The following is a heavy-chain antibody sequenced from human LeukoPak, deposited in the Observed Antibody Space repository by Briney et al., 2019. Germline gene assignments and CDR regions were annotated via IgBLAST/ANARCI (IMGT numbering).Heavy chain of an antibody. CDR3: AKGAIAAAGTVDY. J-gene: IGHJ4*02. D-gene: IGHD6-13*01. CDR1: GFTVSSNY. V-gene: IGHV3-66*01. Sequence: GGSLRLSCAASGFTVSSNYMSWVRQAPGKGLEWVSVIYSGGSTYYADSVKGRFTISRDNSKNTLYLQMNSLRAEDTAVYYCAKGAIAAAGTVDYWGQGTLVTVSS. CDR2: IYSGGST.